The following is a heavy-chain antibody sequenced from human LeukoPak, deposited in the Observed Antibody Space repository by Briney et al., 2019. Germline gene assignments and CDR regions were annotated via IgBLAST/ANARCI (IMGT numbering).Heavy chain of an antibody. CDR1: GFTFINYA. CDR2: ISGSGGST. D-gene: IGHD3-16*02. J-gene: IGHJ4*02. V-gene: IGHV3-23*01. CDR3: AKDERSLGELSAVDY. Sequence: GGSLRLSCAASGFTFINYAMSWVRQAPGKGLEWVSAISGSGGSTYYADSVKGRFTISRDNSKNTLYLQMNSLRAEDTAVYYCAKDERSLGELSAVDYWGQGTLVTVSS.